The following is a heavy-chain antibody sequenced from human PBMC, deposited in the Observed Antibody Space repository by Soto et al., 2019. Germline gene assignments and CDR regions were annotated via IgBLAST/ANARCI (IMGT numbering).Heavy chain of an antibody. CDR1: GYTFTSYA. CDR3: ARDPGRWLQPSWEVNYGMDV. CDR2: INAGNGNT. Sequence: ASVKVSCKASGYTFTSYAMHWVRQAPGQRLEWLGWINAGNGNTKYSQKFQGRVTITRDTSASTAYMELSSLRSEDTAVYYCARDPGRWLQPSWEVNYGMDVWGQGTTVTVSS. D-gene: IGHD5-12*01. J-gene: IGHJ6*02. V-gene: IGHV1-3*01.